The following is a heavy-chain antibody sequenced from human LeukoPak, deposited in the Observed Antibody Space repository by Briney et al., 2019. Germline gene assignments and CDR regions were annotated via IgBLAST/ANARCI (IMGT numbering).Heavy chain of an antibody. Sequence: PSGGSLRLSCAASGFTFSSYAMSWVRQAPGKGLEWVSCISGSGGSTYYADSVKGRFTISRDNSKNTLYLQMNSLRAEDTAVYYCAKVPYYYDSSGQIDYWGQGTLVTVSS. CDR3: AKVPYYYDSSGQIDY. V-gene: IGHV3-23*01. D-gene: IGHD3-22*01. CDR2: ISGSGGST. J-gene: IGHJ4*02. CDR1: GFTFSSYA.